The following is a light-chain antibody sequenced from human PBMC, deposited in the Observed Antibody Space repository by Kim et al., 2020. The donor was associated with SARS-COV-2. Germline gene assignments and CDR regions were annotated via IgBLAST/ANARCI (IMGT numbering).Light chain of an antibody. V-gene: IGKV3-11*01. J-gene: IGKJ2*03. Sequence: LSPGERATLSCRASQSISSYLAWYQQKPGQAPRLLIYDASNRATGIPARFSGSGSGTDFTLTISSLEPEDFAVYYCQQRSNRPPYSFGQGTKLEIK. CDR3: QQRSNRPPYS. CDR2: DAS. CDR1: QSISSY.